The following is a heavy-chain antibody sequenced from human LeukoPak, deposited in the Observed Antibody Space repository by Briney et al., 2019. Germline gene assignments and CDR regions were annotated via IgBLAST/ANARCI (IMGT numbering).Heavy chain of an antibody. CDR3: ARLGSGWGMDV. CDR2: IWYDGSEK. V-gene: IGHV3-33*01. D-gene: IGHD6-19*01. J-gene: IGHJ6*02. Sequence: PGGSLRLSCAASGFTFSNYGMHWVRQAPGKGLEWVTVIWYDGSEKYYADSVKGRLTISRDNSKNTLYLQMNSLRAEDTAMYYCARLGSGWGMDVWGQGTTVTVSS. CDR1: GFTFSNYG.